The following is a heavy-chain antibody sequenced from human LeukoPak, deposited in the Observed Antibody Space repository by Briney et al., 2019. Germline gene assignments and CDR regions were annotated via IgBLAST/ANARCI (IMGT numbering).Heavy chain of an antibody. CDR2: ISYDGSNK. J-gene: IGHJ4*02. Sequence: PGGSLRLSCAASGFTFSSYGMHWVRQAPGKGLEWVAVISYDGSNKYYADSVKGRSTISRDNSKNTLYLQMNSLRSEDTAVYYCAKDGSGWYYGTDYWGQGPLVTVSS. CDR1: GFTFSSYG. CDR3: AKDGSGWYYGTDY. V-gene: IGHV3-30*18. D-gene: IGHD6-19*01.